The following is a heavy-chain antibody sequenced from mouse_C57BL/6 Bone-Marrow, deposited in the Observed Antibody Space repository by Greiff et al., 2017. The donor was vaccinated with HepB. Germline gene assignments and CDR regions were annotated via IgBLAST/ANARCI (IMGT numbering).Heavy chain of an antibody. CDR3: AAAYYRGYYAMDY. D-gene: IGHD2-12*01. Sequence: QVQLQQSGPGLVQLSQSLSITCTVSGFSLTSYGVHWVRQSPGKGLEWLGVIWSGGSTDYNAAFISRLSISKDNSKSQVFFKMNSLQADDTAIYYCAAAYYRGYYAMDYWGQGTSVTVSS. J-gene: IGHJ4*01. CDR2: IWSGGST. CDR1: GFSLTSYG. V-gene: IGHV2-2*01.